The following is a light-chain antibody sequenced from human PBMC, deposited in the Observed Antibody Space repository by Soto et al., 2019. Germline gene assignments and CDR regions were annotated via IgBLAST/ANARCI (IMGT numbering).Light chain of an antibody. CDR1: SSNIGANYD. CDR3: QSYDSSLSGWV. CDR2: VNS. J-gene: IGLJ3*02. V-gene: IGLV1-40*01. Sequence: QSVLTQPPSVSGAPGQRVTISCTGSSSNIGANYDVHWYQQFPGTAPKLLIFVNSNRPSGVPDRFSGSKSGTSASLAITGLQAEDEADYYCQSYDSSLSGWVFGGGTKVTVL.